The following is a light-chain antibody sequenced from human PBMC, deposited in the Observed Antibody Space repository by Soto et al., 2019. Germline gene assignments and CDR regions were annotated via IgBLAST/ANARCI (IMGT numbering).Light chain of an antibody. CDR1: QSVSSN. Sequence: EIVMTQSPATLSVSPGERATLSCRASQSVSSNLAWYQQKPGQAPRLLIYGASTRATGIPARFSGSGSGTEFTLTISSLQSEDFAFYYCQQYNKWLSWTLGQGTKVEIK. CDR3: QQYNKWLSWT. J-gene: IGKJ1*01. V-gene: IGKV3-15*01. CDR2: GAS.